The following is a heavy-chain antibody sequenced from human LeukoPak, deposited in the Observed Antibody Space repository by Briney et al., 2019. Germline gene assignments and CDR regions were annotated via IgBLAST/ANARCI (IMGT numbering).Heavy chain of an antibody. V-gene: IGHV1-69*05. CDR1: GGTFSSYA. J-gene: IGHJ3*02. D-gene: IGHD1-26*01. Sequence: SVKVFCKASGGTFSSYAISWVRPAPGQGLEWMGGIIPIFGTANYAQKFQGRVTITTDESTSTAYMELSSLRSEDTAVYYCATIRGRGSYSLYAFDIWGQGTMVTVSS. CDR2: IIPIFGTA. CDR3: ATIRGRGSYSLYAFDI.